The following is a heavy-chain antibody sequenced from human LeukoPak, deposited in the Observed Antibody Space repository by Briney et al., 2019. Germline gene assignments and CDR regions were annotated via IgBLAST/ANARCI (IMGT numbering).Heavy chain of an antibody. D-gene: IGHD6-19*01. CDR1: GYTFTSYY. CDR2: INPTGGST. J-gene: IGHJ4*02. CDR3: ARGSGWFKFDY. V-gene: IGHV1-46*01. Sequence: GASVKVSCKASGYTFTSYYMHWVRQAPGEGLEWMGIINPTGGSTSYAQKFQGRVTMTRDTSTSTVYMELSSLRSEDTAVYYCARGSGWFKFDYWGQGTLVTVSS.